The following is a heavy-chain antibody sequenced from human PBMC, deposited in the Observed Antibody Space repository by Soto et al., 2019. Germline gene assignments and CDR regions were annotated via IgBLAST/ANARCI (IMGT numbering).Heavy chain of an antibody. Sequence: QVQLVESGGGVVQPGTSLILSCSASGFAFRDYGVHWVRQAPGQGLEWVASISYDETATYYSDSVKGRFTISRDNAKNTLFLHMNRLRTEDTAMYYCEKGSEWMVTWDFDYLGQGTLVTVSS. D-gene: IGHD6-19*01. CDR2: ISYDETAT. V-gene: IGHV3-30*18. CDR3: EKGSEWMVTWDFDY. J-gene: IGHJ4*02. CDR1: GFAFRDYG.